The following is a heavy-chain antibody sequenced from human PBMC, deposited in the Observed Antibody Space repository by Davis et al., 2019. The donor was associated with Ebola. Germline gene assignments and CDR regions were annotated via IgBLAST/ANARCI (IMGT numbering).Heavy chain of an antibody. Sequence: PGGSLRLSCAASGFTFSDYGMSWVRQAPGKGLEWISYISGSITTTDYADSVKGRFTISRDNAKNSLYLQMNSLRAEDTAVYYCARGPMESYDSSGYYYYWGQGTLVTVSS. D-gene: IGHD3-22*01. CDR2: ISGSITTT. CDR3: ARGPMESYDSSGYYYY. J-gene: IGHJ4*02. CDR1: GFTFSDYG. V-gene: IGHV3-48*04.